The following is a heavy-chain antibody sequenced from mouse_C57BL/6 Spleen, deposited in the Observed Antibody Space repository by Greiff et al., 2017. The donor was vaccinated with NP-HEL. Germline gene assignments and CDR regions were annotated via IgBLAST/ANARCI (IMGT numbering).Heavy chain of an antibody. CDR3: ARNEGSHGFAY. V-gene: IGHV2-2*01. J-gene: IGHJ3*01. CDR2: IWSGGST. Sequence: QVQLQQSGPGLVQPSQSLSITCTVSGFSLTSYGVHWVRQSPGKGLEWLGVIWSGGSTDYNAAFISRLSISKDNSKSQVFFKMNSLQADDTAIYYCARNEGSHGFAYWGQGTLVTVSA. CDR1: GFSLTSYG.